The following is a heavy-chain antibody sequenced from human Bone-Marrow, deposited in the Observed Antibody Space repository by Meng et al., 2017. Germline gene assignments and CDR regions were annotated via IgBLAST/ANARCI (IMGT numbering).Heavy chain of an antibody. CDR1: GGSFSGYY. Sequence: SETLSLTCAVYGGSFSGYYWSWIRQPPGKGLEWIVEINHSGSTNYNPSLKSRVTISVDTSKNQFSLKLSSVTAADTAVYYCASGADQSKYRKGIAFDIWGQGTMVTVSS. V-gene: IGHV4-34*01. D-gene: IGHD2/OR15-2a*01. CDR3: ASGADQSKYRKGIAFDI. J-gene: IGHJ3*02. CDR2: INHSGST.